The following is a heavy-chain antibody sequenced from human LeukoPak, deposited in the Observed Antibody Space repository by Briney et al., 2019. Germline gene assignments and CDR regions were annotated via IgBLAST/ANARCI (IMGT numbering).Heavy chain of an antibody. CDR3: ARDGDHSCGDY. V-gene: IGHV3-7*01. D-gene: IGHD2-2*01. J-gene: IGHJ4*02. CDR2: IKGDGSKQ. Sequence: GGSLRLSCAVSGLAFSTNSMSWVRQAPGKGLEWVANIKGDGSKQYYVGSVKGRFTISRDNAKNSLYLQMYSLTAEDTAVYYCARDGDHSCGDYWGQGTQVTVSS. CDR1: GLAFSTNS.